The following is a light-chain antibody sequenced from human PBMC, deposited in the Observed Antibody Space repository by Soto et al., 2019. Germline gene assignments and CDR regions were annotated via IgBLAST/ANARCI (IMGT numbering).Light chain of an antibody. CDR2: DAS. J-gene: IGKJ1*01. CDR3: QHHHNLPH. Sequence: DIHLTQSPSSLSSSVGDRFTISCRATQGIGTYLTWYQQKPGRAPNLLIYDASTLQTGAPSRFSGSGSGTDFTFDISSLQPEDVATYYCQHHHNLPHFGQGTKVDIK. V-gene: IGKV1-33*01. CDR1: QGIGTY.